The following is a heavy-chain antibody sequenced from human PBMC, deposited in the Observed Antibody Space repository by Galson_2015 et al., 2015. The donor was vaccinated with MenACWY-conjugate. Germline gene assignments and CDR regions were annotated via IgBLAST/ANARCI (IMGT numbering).Heavy chain of an antibody. J-gene: IGHJ4*02. D-gene: IGHD3-10*01. Sequence: SLRLSCATSGFTFSNVWMSWVRQAPGKGLEWVGRIKSKTAGGTTDYAAPVKGSVTISRDGSKNTLYLQMNSLKTEDTAVYYCTTHDQGRYFDFWGQGTLVTVSS. CDR2: IKSKTAGGTT. CDR3: TTHDQGRYFDF. CDR1: GFTFSNVW. V-gene: IGHV3-15*01.